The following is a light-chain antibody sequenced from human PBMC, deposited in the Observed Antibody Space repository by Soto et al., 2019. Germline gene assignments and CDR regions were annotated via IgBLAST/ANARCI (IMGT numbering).Light chain of an antibody. J-gene: IGKJ2*02. CDR3: QQRGKWPST. V-gene: IGKV3-11*01. Sequence: EIVLTQSPATLSLSPGDRATLSCRASQSVDRYLAWYHEKPGQAPRLLIYDAYTRATGVGARFTGSGSATDFSLTNTSLEPEDFAVYYCQQRGKWPSTFGPGTKVE. CDR1: QSVDRY. CDR2: DAY.